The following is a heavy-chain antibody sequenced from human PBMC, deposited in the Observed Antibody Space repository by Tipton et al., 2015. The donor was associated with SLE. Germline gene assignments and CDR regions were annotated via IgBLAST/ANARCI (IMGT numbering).Heavy chain of an antibody. D-gene: IGHD3-3*01. J-gene: IGHJ2*01. V-gene: IGHV4-39*07. CDR3: ARVGEPNHYDFWSGYHYWYFDL. CDR1: GGSISSSSYY. CDR2: IYYSGST. Sequence: TLSLTCTVSGGSISSSSYYWGWIRQPPGKGLEWIGSIYYSGSTYYNPSLKSRVTISVDTSKNQFSLKLSSVTAADTAVYYCARVGEPNHYDFWSGYHYWYFDLWRRGTLVTVSP.